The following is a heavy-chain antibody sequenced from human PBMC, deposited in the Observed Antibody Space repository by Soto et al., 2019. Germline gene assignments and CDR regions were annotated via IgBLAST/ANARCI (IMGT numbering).Heavy chain of an antibody. Sequence: GGSLRLSCAASGFTFSSYAMSWVRQAPGKGLEWVSDISGSGGSTNYADSVKGRFTISRDNSKNTLYLKMNSLRADDTAIYYCARHMVGSSDWGQGTLVAVSS. CDR3: ARHMVGSSD. CDR1: GFTFSSYA. D-gene: IGHD1-26*01. J-gene: IGHJ1*01. V-gene: IGHV3-23*01. CDR2: ISGSGGST.